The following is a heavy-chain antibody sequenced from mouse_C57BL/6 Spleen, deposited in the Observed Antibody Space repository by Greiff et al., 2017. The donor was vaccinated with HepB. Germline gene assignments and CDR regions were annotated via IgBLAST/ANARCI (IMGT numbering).Heavy chain of an antibody. J-gene: IGHJ1*03. V-gene: IGHV1-64*01. CDR2: IHPNSGST. Sequence: QVQLQQPGAELVKPGASVKLSCKASGYTFTSYWMHWVKQRPGQGLEWIGMIHPNSGSTNYNEKFKSKATLTVDKSSSTAYMQLSSLTSEDSAVYYCARRYYYGSSPYWYFDVWGTGTTVTVSS. D-gene: IGHD1-1*01. CDR1: GYTFTSYW. CDR3: ARRYYYGSSPYWYFDV.